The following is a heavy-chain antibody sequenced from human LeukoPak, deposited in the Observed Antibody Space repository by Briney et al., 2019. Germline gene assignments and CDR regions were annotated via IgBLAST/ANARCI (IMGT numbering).Heavy chain of an antibody. D-gene: IGHD1-7*01. CDR2: IYTSGST. Sequence: SETLSLTCTVSGGSISSYYWSWIRQPTGKGLEWIGRIYTSGSTNYNPSLKSRVTMSVDTSKNQFSLKLSSVTAADTAVYYCARSTGTTSYYYYYYYMDVWGKGTTVTVSS. J-gene: IGHJ6*03. V-gene: IGHV4-4*07. CDR3: ARSTGTTSYYYYYYYMDV. CDR1: GGSISSYY.